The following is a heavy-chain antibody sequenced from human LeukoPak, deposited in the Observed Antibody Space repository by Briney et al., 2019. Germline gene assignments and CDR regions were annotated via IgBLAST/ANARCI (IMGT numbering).Heavy chain of an antibody. CDR2: INHSGST. CDR1: GGSFSGYY. D-gene: IGHD6-13*01. J-gene: IGHJ6*03. V-gene: IGHV4-34*01. Sequence: PSETLSLTCAVYGGSFSGYYWSWIRQPPGKGLEWIGEINHSGSTNYNPSLKSRVTISVDTSKNQFSLKLSSVTAADTAVYYCARVYCNNWYLNYYHYYMDVWGKGTTVTISS. CDR3: ARVYCNNWYLNYYHYYMDV.